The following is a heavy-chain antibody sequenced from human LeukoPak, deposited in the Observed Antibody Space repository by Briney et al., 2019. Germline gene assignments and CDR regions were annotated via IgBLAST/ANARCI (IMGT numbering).Heavy chain of an antibody. V-gene: IGHV1-69*04. Sequence: SVKVSCKASGGAFSSYAISWVRQAPGQGLEWMGRIIPILGIANYAQKFQGRVTITADKSTSTAYMELSSLRSEDTAVYYCARDPPGMATIWGQGTLVTVSS. CDR3: ARDPPGMATI. CDR2: IIPILGIA. CDR1: GGAFSSYA. D-gene: IGHD5-24*01. J-gene: IGHJ4*02.